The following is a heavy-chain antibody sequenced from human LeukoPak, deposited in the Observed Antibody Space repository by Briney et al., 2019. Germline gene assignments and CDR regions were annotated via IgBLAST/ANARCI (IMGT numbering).Heavy chain of an antibody. CDR1: GFTFSSYA. CDR3: ARAQPSSSWYDWFDP. CDR2: INSDGSST. Sequence: GGSLRLSCAASGFTFSSYAMSWVRQAPGKGLVWFSRINSDGSSTSYADSVKGRFTISRYNAKNTLYLQMNSLRAEDTAVYYCARAQPSSSWYDWFDPWGQGTLVTVSS. J-gene: IGHJ5*02. D-gene: IGHD6-13*01. V-gene: IGHV3-74*01.